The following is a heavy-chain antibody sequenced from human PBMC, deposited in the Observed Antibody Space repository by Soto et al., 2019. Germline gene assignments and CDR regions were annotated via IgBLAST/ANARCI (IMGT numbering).Heavy chain of an antibody. J-gene: IGHJ4*02. CDR3: ARTSYDTGYCSGGSCYQPFLFDY. D-gene: IGHD2-15*01. Sequence: PSETLSLTCTVSGGSISSYYWSWIRQPPGKGLEWIGYIYYSGSTNYNPSLKSRVTISVDTSKNQFSLKLSSVTAADTAVYYCARTSYDTGYCSGGSCYQPFLFDYWGQGTLVTVSS. CDR2: IYYSGST. V-gene: IGHV4-59*01. CDR1: GGSISSYY.